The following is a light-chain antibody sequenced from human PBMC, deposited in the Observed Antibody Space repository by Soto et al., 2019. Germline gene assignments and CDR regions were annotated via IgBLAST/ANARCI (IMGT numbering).Light chain of an antibody. CDR1: GRDIGAYDY. CDR3: SSYTTSYFYV. Sequence: QSVLTQPASVSGSPGQSITISCTGSGRDIGAYDYVSWYQQHPGKAPKLLIYGVKNRPSGVSYRFSASKSAFTASLTISGLHDEEEDHYYCSSYTTSYFYVFGPGTKVT. J-gene: IGLJ1*01. V-gene: IGLV2-14*01. CDR2: GVK.